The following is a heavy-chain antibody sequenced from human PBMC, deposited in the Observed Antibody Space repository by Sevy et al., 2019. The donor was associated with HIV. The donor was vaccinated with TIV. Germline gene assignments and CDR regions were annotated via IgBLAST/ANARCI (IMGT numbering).Heavy chain of an antibody. Sequence: SETLSLTCTVSGGTISSGGYYWSRIRQHPGKGQEWIGYIYYSGSTYYNPSLKSRVTISVDTSKNQFSLKLSSVTAAYTAVYYCARCRGTYCSGGNCYPDAFDIWGQGTMVTVSS. V-gene: IGHV4-31*03. J-gene: IGHJ3*02. D-gene: IGHD2-15*01. CDR3: ARCRGTYCSGGNCYPDAFDI. CDR1: GGTISSGGYY. CDR2: IYYSGST.